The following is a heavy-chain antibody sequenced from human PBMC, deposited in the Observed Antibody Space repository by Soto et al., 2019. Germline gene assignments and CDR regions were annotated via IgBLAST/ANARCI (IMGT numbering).Heavy chain of an antibody. V-gene: IGHV4-31*03. J-gene: IGHJ4*02. Sequence: QVQLQESGPGLVKPSQTLSLTCTVSGAYVNTGCYYWSWVRQYPGKGLEWIGYIYHSGDTYYNPSLKSRLTISVDTSKNHFSLSLSSVTVADTAVYYCARAPGNERLDYWGQGTLVIVSS. CDR3: ARAPGNERLDY. CDR1: GAYVNTGCYY. D-gene: IGHD1-1*01. CDR2: IYHSGDT.